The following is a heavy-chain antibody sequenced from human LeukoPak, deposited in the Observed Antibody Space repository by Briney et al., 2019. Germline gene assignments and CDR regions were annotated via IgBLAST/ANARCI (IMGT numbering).Heavy chain of an antibody. CDR1: GYTFTSYG. Sequence: ASVKVSCKASGYTFTSYGISWVRQAPGQGLEWMGWTSAYNGNTNYAQKLQGRVTMTTDTSTSTAYMELRSLGSDDTAVYYCARDSRGYCSKGACYSIDYWGQGTLVTVSS. CDR3: ARDSRGYCSKGACYSIDY. J-gene: IGHJ4*02. D-gene: IGHD2-8*01. CDR2: TSAYNGNT. V-gene: IGHV1-18*01.